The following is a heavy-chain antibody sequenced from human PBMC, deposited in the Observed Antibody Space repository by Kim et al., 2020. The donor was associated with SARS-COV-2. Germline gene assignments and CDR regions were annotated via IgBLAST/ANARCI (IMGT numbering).Heavy chain of an antibody. V-gene: IGHV3-23*01. J-gene: IGHJ4*02. CDR3: AKRSQGVSQFDS. Sequence: ADPVQGRFTISRDNSKNTLYLQMNSLRVEDTAVYYCAKRSQGVSQFDSWGQGTLVTVS. D-gene: IGHD1-26*01.